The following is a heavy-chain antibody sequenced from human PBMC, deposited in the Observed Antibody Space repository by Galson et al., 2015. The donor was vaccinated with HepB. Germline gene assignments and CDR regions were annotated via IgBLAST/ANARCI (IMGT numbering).Heavy chain of an antibody. J-gene: IGHJ4*02. V-gene: IGHV3-53*01. CDR2: IYSSGIT. CDR3: ARGYYSSWYSGLGY. Sequence: SLRLYCATSGFSVNGTYMSGVRQAPGKGLEWVSVIYSSGITYYADSVKGRFTISRDNPKNTLYLQMNSLRAEDTAVYYCARGYYSSWYSGLGYWGQGTLVTVSS. D-gene: IGHD6-13*01. CDR1: GFSVNGTY.